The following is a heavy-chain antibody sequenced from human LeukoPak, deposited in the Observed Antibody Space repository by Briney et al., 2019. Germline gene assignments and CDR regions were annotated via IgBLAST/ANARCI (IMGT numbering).Heavy chain of an antibody. CDR3: ARGALNAFDI. CDR2: TYFRSKWYN. V-gene: IGHV6-1*01. J-gene: IGHJ3*02. CDR1: GDSVSSNSVA. D-gene: IGHD3-16*01. Sequence: SQTLSLTCAISGDSVSSNSVAWNWIRQSPSRGLEWLGRTYFRSKWYNDYAVSVKSRITLNPDTSKNQFSLQLNSVTPEDTAVYFCARGALNAFDIWGQGTMVTVSS.